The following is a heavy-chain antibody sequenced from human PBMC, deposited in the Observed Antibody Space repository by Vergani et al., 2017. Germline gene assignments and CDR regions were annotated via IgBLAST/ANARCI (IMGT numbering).Heavy chain of an antibody. CDR3: ARGTSMTTVTNDAFYM. V-gene: IGHV1-69*01. CDR1: GRPFSSYA. J-gene: IGHJ3*02. D-gene: IGHD4-17*01. Sequence: QVQLVQSGAEVKKPGSSVKVSCKASGRPFSSYAISWVRQAPGQGLEWMGGILPIFGTANYAQKFQGRVTITADESTSTAYMELSSLRSEDTAVYYCARGTSMTTVTNDAFYMWGQGTIVTVSS. CDR2: ILPIFGTA.